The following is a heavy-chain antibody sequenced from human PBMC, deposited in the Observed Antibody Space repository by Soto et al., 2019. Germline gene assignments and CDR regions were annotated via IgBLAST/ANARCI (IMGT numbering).Heavy chain of an antibody. J-gene: IGHJ6*02. CDR2: MSYDGSSK. V-gene: IGHV3-30-3*01. CDR3: ARDIIPWQWLAKNWYYYYGMDV. Sequence: VRQAPGKGLEWVAVMSYDGSSKYYADSVKGRFTISRDNSKNTLYLQMNSLRAEDTAVYYCARDIIPWQWLAKNWYYYYGMDVWGQGTTVTVSS. D-gene: IGHD6-19*01.